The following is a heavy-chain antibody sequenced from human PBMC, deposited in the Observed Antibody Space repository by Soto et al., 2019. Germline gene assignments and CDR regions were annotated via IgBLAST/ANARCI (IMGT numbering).Heavy chain of an antibody. CDR3: TTAYDSSGYYFRYKYVMDV. CDR1: GFTFSDAW. D-gene: IGHD3-22*01. V-gene: IGHV3-15*01. J-gene: IGHJ6*02. CDR2: IKSKRDGGTT. Sequence: PGGSLRLSCVASGFTFSDAWMSWVRQAPGKGLEWVGRIKSKRDGGTTDYAAPVRGRFTIRRDDSKNMVYLQMNSLKTEDTAVYYCTTAYDSSGYYFRYKYVMDVWGQGATVTVSS.